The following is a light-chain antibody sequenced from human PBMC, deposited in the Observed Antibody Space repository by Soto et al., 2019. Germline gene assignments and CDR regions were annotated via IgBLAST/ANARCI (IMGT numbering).Light chain of an antibody. CDR1: QSVSSSS. Sequence: ESVLTQSPGTLSASPGERVTLSCRASQSVSSSSLAWYQQKRGQAPRLLIYAASSRATGIPDRFSGSGSGTDFTLTISRLEPEDFAVYSCQQYDTSPPTFGQGTTVDIK. J-gene: IGKJ1*01. CDR3: QQYDTSPPT. V-gene: IGKV3-20*01. CDR2: AAS.